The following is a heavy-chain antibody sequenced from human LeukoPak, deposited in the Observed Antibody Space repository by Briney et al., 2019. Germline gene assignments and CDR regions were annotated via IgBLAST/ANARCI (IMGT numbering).Heavy chain of an antibody. D-gene: IGHD1-26*01. CDR3: ARHRSGSYWDWFDP. Sequence: PSETLSLTCSVSGGSISSYYWSWIRQPPGKGPEWIGHIYYSGSTNYNPSLNSRVSISVNTSKNQFSLKLSSVAAADTAVYYCARHRSGSYWDWFDPWGQGTLVTVSS. CDR1: GGSISSYY. V-gene: IGHV4-59*08. CDR2: IYYSGST. J-gene: IGHJ5*02.